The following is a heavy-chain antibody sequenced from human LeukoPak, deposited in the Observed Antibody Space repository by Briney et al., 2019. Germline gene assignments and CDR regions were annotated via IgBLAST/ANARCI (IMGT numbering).Heavy chain of an antibody. J-gene: IGHJ4*02. V-gene: IGHV3-21*01. CDR1: GFTFSSYS. CDR3: ARGLGYYDSSGYYGTVY. CDR2: ISSSSSYI. Sequence: PGGSLRLSCAASGFTFSSYSMTWVRQAPGKGLEWVSSISSSSSYIYYADSVKGRFTISRDNAKNSLYLQMNSLRAEDTAVYYCARGLGYYDSSGYYGTVYWGQGTLVTVSS. D-gene: IGHD3-22*01.